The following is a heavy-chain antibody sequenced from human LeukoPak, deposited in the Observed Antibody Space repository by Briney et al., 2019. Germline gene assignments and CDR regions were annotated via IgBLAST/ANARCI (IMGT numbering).Heavy chain of an antibody. CDR3: ARSPGLADLDY. Sequence: SETLSLTCSVSGGSISTNFWTWIRQPAGREVQWIGRISASGHTNSNPSLNSRVTLSVDTSKNQFSLQLSSVTTADTAVYYCARSPGLADLDYWGQGTLVTVSS. CDR2: ISASGHT. D-gene: IGHD3-3*02. J-gene: IGHJ4*02. V-gene: IGHV4-4*07. CDR1: GGSISTNF.